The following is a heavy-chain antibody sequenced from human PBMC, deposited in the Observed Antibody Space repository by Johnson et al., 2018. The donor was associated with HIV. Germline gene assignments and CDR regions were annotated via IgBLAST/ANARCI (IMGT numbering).Heavy chain of an antibody. V-gene: IGHV3-30*02. CDR1: GFTFSNYG. J-gene: IGHJ3*02. D-gene: IGHD1-7*01. CDR2: IRYDGSNK. Sequence: QVQLVESGGGVVQPGGSLRLSCAASGFTFSNYGMHWVRQAPGKGLEWVTFIRYDGSNKYYADSVKGRFTISRDNSKNTLYLQMNSLRAEDTAVYYCAKERRNYLVFGAFDIWGQGTMVTVSS. CDR3: AKERRNYLVFGAFDI.